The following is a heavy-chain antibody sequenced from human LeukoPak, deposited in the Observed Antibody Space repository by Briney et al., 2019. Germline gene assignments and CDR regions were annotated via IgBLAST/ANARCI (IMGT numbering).Heavy chain of an antibody. Sequence: GGSLRLSCAASGFTFSSYWMTWVRQAPGKGLEWVASIGQGGSEKYYVDSVKGRFTISRDNAKNSLYLQMNSLRAEDTAVYYCARGGHWFDPWGQGTLVTVSS. CDR2: IGQGGSEK. CDR1: GFTFSSYW. CDR3: ARGGHWFDP. V-gene: IGHV3-7*04. J-gene: IGHJ5*02.